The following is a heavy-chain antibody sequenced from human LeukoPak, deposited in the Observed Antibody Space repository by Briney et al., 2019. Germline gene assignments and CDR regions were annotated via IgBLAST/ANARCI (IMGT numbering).Heavy chain of an antibody. Sequence: GGSLRLSCAASGFTFSSYSMNWVRQAPGKGLEWVSYISSSSSTIYYADSVKGRFTISRDNSKNTLYLQMNSLRAEDTAVYYCASASDSPTIDYWGQGTLVTVSS. CDR2: ISSSSSTI. CDR1: GFTFSSYS. D-gene: IGHD3-22*01. CDR3: ASASDSPTIDY. V-gene: IGHV3-48*01. J-gene: IGHJ4*02.